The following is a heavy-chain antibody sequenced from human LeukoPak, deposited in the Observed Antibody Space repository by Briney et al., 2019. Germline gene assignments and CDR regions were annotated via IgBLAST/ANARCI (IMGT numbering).Heavy chain of an antibody. CDR3: ARSPHLYYSSHSYYVGGADY. CDR2: IWYDGNNK. J-gene: IGHJ4*02. CDR1: GFTFSTYG. V-gene: IGHV3-33*01. Sequence: PGGSLRLSCAASGFTFSTYGMHWVRQAPGKGLEWVAVIWYDGNNKYYADSVKGRFTISRDNSKNTLYLQMNSLRAEDTAVYYCARSPHLYYSSHSYYVGGADYWGQGTLVTVSS. D-gene: IGHD3-22*01.